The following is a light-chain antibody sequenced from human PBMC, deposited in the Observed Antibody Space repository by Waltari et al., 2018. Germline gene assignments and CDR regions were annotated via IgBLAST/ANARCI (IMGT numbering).Light chain of an antibody. V-gene: IGLV3-21*04. J-gene: IGLJ1*01. CDR3: QVWDANTDPGV. Sequence: SYVLTQPPSVSVAPGKTASTTCGGNNIESKSAHWYQQKPGQAPILVISYDSDRPSGIPERFSGSNSGNTATLTISRVEAGDEADYYCQVWDANTDPGVFGTGTEVTVL. CDR1: NIESKS. CDR2: YDS.